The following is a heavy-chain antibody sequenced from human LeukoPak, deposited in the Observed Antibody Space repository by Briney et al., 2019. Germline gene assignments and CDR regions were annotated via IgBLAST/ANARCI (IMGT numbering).Heavy chain of an antibody. Sequence: GGSLRLSCAASGLTFNRDWMHWVRHVPGKGLVWVSRINNDGSSIRYADSVKGRFTISRDNARNTLYLQMSSLRADDTGVHYCARDYDWSIDQWGQGTLVTVSS. D-gene: IGHD5-12*01. CDR2: INNDGSSI. CDR1: GLTFNRDW. CDR3: ARDYDWSIDQ. V-gene: IGHV3-74*01. J-gene: IGHJ5*02.